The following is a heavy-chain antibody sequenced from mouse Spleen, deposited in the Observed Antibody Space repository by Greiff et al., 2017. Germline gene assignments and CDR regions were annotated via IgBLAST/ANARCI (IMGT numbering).Heavy chain of an antibody. CDR3: ARHGYGDSAFGAY. D-gene: IGHD2-13*01. Sequence: VNVVESGPGLVAPSQSLSITCTVSGFSLTSYGVHWVRQPPGKGLEWLVVIWSDGSTTYNSALKSRLSISKDNSKSQVFLKMNSLQTDDTAMYYCARHGYGDSAFGAYWGQGTLVTVSA. V-gene: IGHV2-6-1*01. J-gene: IGHJ3*01. CDR2: IWSDGST. CDR1: GFSLTSYG.